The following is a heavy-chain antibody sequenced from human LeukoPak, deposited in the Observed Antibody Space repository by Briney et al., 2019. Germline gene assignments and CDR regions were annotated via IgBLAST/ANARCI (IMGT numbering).Heavy chain of an antibody. V-gene: IGHV3-7*01. J-gene: IGHJ4*02. CDR1: GFTFSSYW. Sequence: GGSLRLSCAASGFTFSSYWMSWVRQAPGKGLEWVANIKQDGSEKYYVDSVKGRFTISRDNAKNSLYLQMNSLRAEDTAVYYCARVTVMVTGPLDYWGQGTLVTVSS. CDR2: IKQDGSEK. D-gene: IGHD2-21*02. CDR3: ARVTVMVTGPLDY.